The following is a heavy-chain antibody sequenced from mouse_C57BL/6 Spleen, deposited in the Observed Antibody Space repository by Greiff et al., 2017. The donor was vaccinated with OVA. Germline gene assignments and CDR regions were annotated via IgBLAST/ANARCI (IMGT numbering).Heavy chain of an antibody. CDR3: ARLGVRRYLDV. CDR2: IRNKANGYTT. Sequence: EVQLVESGGGLVQPGGSLSLSCAASGFTFTDYYMSWVRQPPGQALEWLGFIRNKANGYTTEYSASVKGRFTISRETSQSILYLQMNALRAEDSATYYCARLGVRRYLDVWGTGTTVTVSS. CDR1: GFTFTDYY. V-gene: IGHV7-3*01. J-gene: IGHJ1*03. D-gene: IGHD2-14*01.